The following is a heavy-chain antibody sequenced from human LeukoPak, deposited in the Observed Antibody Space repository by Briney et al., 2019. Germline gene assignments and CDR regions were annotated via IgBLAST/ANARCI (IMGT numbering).Heavy chain of an antibody. Sequence: PSETLSLTCTVSGGTISSYYWIWIRQPPGKGLEWIGYIYYSGSTNYNPSLKSRVTISVDTSKNQFSLKLSSVTAADTAVYYCASSSGIVVVPFDYWGQGTLVTVSS. J-gene: IGHJ4*02. CDR2: IYYSGST. CDR1: GGTISSYY. D-gene: IGHD3-22*01. CDR3: ASSSGIVVVPFDY. V-gene: IGHV4-59*01.